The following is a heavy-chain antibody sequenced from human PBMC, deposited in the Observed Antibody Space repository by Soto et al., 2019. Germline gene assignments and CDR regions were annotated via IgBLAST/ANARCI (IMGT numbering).Heavy chain of an antibody. Sequence: PGGSLRLSCAASGFTFSSYAMSWFRQAPGKGLEWVSGIDESGTNTYYADSVKGRFTISRDNSRNTLYLETNSLRAEDTAVYHCAKESLGRHFDFDYWGQGTLVTVSS. D-gene: IGHD3-10*01. J-gene: IGHJ4*02. CDR1: GFTFSSYA. CDR2: IDESGTNT. CDR3: AKESLGRHFDFDY. V-gene: IGHV3-23*01.